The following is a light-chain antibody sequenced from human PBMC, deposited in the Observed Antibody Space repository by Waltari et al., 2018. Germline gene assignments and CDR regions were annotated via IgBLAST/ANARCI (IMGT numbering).Light chain of an antibody. V-gene: IGKV3-11*01. CDR3: QQRRNWPLT. CDR2: DAS. CDR1: QSVGTY. J-gene: IGKJ4*01. Sequence: SPAILSFSPGERATLSCRASQSVGTYLAWYQQRPGQSPRLLIYDASYRATGIPARFSGSGSETDFTLTISSLQPEDFAVYYCQQRRNWPLTFGGGTRVQI.